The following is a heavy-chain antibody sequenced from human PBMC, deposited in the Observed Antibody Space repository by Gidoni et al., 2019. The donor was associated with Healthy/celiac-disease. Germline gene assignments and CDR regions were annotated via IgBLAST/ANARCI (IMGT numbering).Heavy chain of an antibody. J-gene: IGHJ4*02. Sequence: CSCRSRAPGKGLEWIGSIYYSGSTYYNPSLKSRVTISVDTSKNQFSLKLSSVTAADTAVYYCARQARKTYYDFWSGYYTSQPYYFDYWGQGTLVTVSS. V-gene: IGHV4-39*07. D-gene: IGHD3-3*01. CDR3: ARQARKTYYDFWSGYYTSQPYYFDY. CDR2: IYYSGST.